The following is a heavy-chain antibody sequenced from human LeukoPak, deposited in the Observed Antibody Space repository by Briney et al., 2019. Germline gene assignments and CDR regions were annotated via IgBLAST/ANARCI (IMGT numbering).Heavy chain of an antibody. V-gene: IGHV3-74*01. Sequence: GGSLRLSCAASGLTSSNYWMHWVRQAPGKGLVWVSRIQGDGSSTAYADSVKGRFTISRDNAKNTLYLQMNSLGAEDTAVYYCARKGTSPHGMDVWGQGTTVTVSS. CDR1: GLTSSNYW. D-gene: IGHD3-10*01. J-gene: IGHJ6*02. CDR2: IQGDGSST. CDR3: ARKGTSPHGMDV.